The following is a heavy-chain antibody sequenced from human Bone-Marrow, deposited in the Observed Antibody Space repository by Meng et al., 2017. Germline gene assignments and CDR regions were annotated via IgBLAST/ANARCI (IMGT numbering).Heavy chain of an antibody. CDR3: ATGAAAADH. J-gene: IGHJ4*02. D-gene: IGHD6-13*01. Sequence: EVWLVESGGGFVQSGGSLRLSCVASGFSFTDAWMSWVRQAPGKGLEWVGRIKSNSDGGTTDYAAPVKGRFTISRDDSKNTLYLQMNSLITEDTAVYFCATGAAAADHWGQGTLVTVSS. V-gene: IGHV3-15*01. CDR1: GFSFTDAW. CDR2: IKSNSDGGTT.